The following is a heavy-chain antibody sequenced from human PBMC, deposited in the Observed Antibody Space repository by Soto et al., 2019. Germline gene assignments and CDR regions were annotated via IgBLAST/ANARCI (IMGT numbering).Heavy chain of an antibody. CDR2: INSDGTST. CDR1: GFTFSRYW. J-gene: IGHJ6*02. CDR3: ARERYNWNDGEGRDF. V-gene: IGHV3-74*01. D-gene: IGHD1-20*01. Sequence: EVQLVESGGGLVQPGGSLRLSCAASGFTFSRYWMHWVRQVPGKGLVWVSRINSDGTSTSYADSVKGRFTISRDNAKNGLYQRMNGPKAADTAVHYCARERYNWNDGEGRDFWGRGSTVTVCS.